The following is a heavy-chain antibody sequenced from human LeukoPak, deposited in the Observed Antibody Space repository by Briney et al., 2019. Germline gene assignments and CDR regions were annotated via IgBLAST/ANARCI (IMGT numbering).Heavy chain of an antibody. Sequence: SETLSLTCTVSGGSISSSSYYWGWIRQPPGKGLEWIGSIYYSGSTYYNPSLKSRVTISVDTSKNQFSLKLSSVTAADTAVYYCARVRYGSGSMHYYYYMDVWGKGTTVTVSS. CDR1: GGSISSSSYY. J-gene: IGHJ6*03. CDR2: IYYSGST. V-gene: IGHV4-39*07. CDR3: ARVRYGSGSMHYYYYMDV. D-gene: IGHD3-10*01.